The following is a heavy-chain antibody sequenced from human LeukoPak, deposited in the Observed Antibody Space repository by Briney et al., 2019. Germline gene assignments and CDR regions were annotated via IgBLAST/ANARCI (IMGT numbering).Heavy chain of an antibody. CDR2: IYTSGST. Sequence: PSETLSLTCTVSGGSISSYYWSWIRQPAGKGLEWIGRIYTSGSTNYNPSLKSRVTMSVDTSKNQFSLKLSSVTAADTAVYYCAASQYYDFWSGYPRLNYYYYMDVWGKGTTVTASS. D-gene: IGHD3-3*01. J-gene: IGHJ6*03. CDR3: AASQYYDFWSGYPRLNYYYYMDV. CDR1: GGSISSYY. V-gene: IGHV4-4*07.